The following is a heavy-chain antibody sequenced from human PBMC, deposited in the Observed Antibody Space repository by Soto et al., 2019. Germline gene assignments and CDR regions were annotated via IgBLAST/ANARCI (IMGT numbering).Heavy chain of an antibody. Sequence: SETLSLTCTVSGGSISSSSYYWGWIRQPPGKGLEWIGSIYYSGSTYYNPSLKSRVTISVDTSKNQFSLRLTSVTAADTAVYYCERLAGYCSINGCHGDYAMDVWGQGTTVTVS. V-gene: IGHV4-39*01. CDR2: IYYSGST. CDR3: ERLAGYCSINGCHGDYAMDV. J-gene: IGHJ6*02. CDR1: GGSISSSSYY. D-gene: IGHD2-2*01.